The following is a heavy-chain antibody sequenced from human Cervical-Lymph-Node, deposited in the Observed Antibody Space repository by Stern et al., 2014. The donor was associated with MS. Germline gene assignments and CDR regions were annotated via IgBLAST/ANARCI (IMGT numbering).Heavy chain of an antibody. J-gene: IGHJ3*02. D-gene: IGHD6-19*01. CDR1: GGFISDYY. CDR2: IHNGWST. CDR3: AAGSGWTLDI. Sequence: QVQLQESGPGLAKPSETLSLSCTVAGGFISDYYWNWIRQPPGKGLEWIGHIHNGWSTNYNPSLRNRVTISLDTSRNQFSLNLSSVTAADTAVYYCAAGSGWTLDIWGQGTMVTVSS. V-gene: IGHV4-59*01.